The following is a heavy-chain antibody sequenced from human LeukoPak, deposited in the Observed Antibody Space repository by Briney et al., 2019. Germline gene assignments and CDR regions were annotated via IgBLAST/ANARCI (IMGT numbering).Heavy chain of an antibody. CDR2: INWNGGST. CDR3: ARELSPYCGGDCYSGGKDY. CDR1: GFTFDDYG. Sequence: GGSLRLSCAASGFTFDDYGMSWVRQAPGKGLEWVSGINWNGGSTGYADSAKGRFTISRDNAKNSLYLQMNSLRAEDTALYYCARELSPYCGGDCYSGGKDYWGQGTLVTVSS. V-gene: IGHV3-20*04. D-gene: IGHD2-21*02. J-gene: IGHJ4*02.